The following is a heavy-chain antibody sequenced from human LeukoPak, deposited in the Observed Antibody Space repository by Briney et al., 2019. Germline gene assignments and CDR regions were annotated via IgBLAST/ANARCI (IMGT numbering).Heavy chain of an antibody. CDR1: GFTFSRYS. D-gene: IGHD1-26*01. J-gene: IGHJ3*02. Sequence: PGGSLRLSCAASGFTFSRYSMNWVRQAPGKGLEWVSSISSSSSYIYYADSVKGRFTISRDNAKNSLYLQMNSLRAEDTAVYYCARDGGSYGAFDIWGQGTMVTVSS. CDR2: ISSSSSYI. V-gene: IGHV3-21*01. CDR3: ARDGGSYGAFDI.